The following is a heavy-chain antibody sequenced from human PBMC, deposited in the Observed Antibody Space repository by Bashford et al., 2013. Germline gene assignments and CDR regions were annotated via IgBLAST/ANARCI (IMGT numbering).Heavy chain of an antibody. CDR2: ISAYNGNT. V-gene: IGHV1-18*01. D-gene: IGHD4-23*01. J-gene: IGHJ6*02. Sequence: ASVKVSCKASGYTFTSYGISWVRQAPGQGLEWMGWISAYNGNTNYAQKLQGRVTMTTDTSTSTAYMELRSLRSDDTAVYYCARADLEGGNPRTGRGMDVWGQGTTVTVSS. CDR3: ARADLEGGNPRTGRGMDV. CDR1: GYTFTSYG.